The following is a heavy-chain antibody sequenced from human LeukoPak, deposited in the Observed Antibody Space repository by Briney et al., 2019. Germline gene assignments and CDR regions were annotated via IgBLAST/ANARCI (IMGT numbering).Heavy chain of an antibody. Sequence: GASVKVSCKASGGTFSSYAISWVRQAPGQGLEWMGRIIPILGIANYAQKFQGRVTTTADKSTSTAYMELSSLRPEDTAVYYCATPSYYYDSSAQGYFDYWGQGTLVTVSS. V-gene: IGHV1-69*04. D-gene: IGHD3-22*01. CDR3: ATPSYYYDSSAQGYFDY. CDR1: GGTFSSYA. J-gene: IGHJ4*02. CDR2: IIPILGIA.